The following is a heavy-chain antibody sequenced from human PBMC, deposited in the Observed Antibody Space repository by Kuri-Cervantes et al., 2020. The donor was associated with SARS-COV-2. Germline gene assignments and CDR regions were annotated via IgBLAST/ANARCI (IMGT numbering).Heavy chain of an antibody. Sequence: SEILSLTCTVSGVSISSSTLWSWVRQSPGKGLEWIGEIHHIGSTNYNPALKSRVTMSLDKSKNQFSLHLNSVTAADTAVYYCAKGSRTTSHERYMDPWGQGILVTVSS. CDR3: AKGSRTTSHERYMDP. V-gene: IGHV4-4*02. D-gene: IGHD5-24*01. CDR2: IHHIGST. CDR1: GVSISSSTL. J-gene: IGHJ5*02.